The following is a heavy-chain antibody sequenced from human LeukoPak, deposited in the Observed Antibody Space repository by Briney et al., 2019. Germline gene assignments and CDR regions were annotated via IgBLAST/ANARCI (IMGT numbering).Heavy chain of an antibody. Sequence: SQTLSLTCAISGDSVSSNSAAWNWIRQSPSRGLEWLGRTYYRSKWYNDYAVSVKSRITINPDTSKNQFSLQLNSVTPEDTAVYYCAREDDSSGYPSIYMDVWGKGTTVTVSS. V-gene: IGHV6-1*01. CDR1: GDSVSSNSAA. D-gene: IGHD3-22*01. CDR2: TYYRSKWYN. CDR3: AREDDSSGYPSIYMDV. J-gene: IGHJ6*03.